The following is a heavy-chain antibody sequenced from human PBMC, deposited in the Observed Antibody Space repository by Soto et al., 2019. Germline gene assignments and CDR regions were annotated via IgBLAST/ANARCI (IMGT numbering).Heavy chain of an antibody. J-gene: IGHJ4*02. D-gene: IGHD3-9*01. CDR1: GFTLSNYA. CDR2: INHDRSAM. CDR3: AREDWYYFDY. V-gene: IGHV3-7*03. Sequence: GGSLRLSCAASGFTLSNYAVNWVRQAPGKGLEWVSNINHDRSAMYHADSVKGRFTISRDNANNSLYLQMNSLRAEDTAVYYCAREDWYYFDYWGQGTLVTVSS.